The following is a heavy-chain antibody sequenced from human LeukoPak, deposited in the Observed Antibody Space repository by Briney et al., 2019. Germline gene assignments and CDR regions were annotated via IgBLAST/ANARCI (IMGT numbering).Heavy chain of an antibody. CDR1: GGSISSYY. CDR3: AKWTEGGAFDS. D-gene: IGHD1-26*01. Sequence: SETLSLTCTVSGGSISSYYWSWIRQPPGKGLEWIGEINHSGSTNYNPSLQSPVTISVETSKNQFSLKLSSVTAADTAVYYCAKWTEGGAFDSWGQGTMLIVSS. V-gene: IGHV4-59*01. J-gene: IGHJ3*01. CDR2: INHSGST.